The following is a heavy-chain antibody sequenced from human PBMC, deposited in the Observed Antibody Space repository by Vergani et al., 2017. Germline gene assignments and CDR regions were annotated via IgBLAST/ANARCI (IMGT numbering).Heavy chain of an antibody. CDR1: GFTFSSYW. V-gene: IGHV3-74*01. CDR2: INSDGSST. Sequence: EVQLVESGGGLVQPGGSLRLSCAASGFTFSSYWMHWVRQAPGKGLVWVSRINSDGSSTSYADSVKGRFTISRDNAKNTLYLQMNSLRAEDTAVYYCARATDDYSNPGDYYYGMDVWGQGTTVTVSS. CDR3: ARATDDYSNPGDYYYGMDV. D-gene: IGHD4-11*01. J-gene: IGHJ6*02.